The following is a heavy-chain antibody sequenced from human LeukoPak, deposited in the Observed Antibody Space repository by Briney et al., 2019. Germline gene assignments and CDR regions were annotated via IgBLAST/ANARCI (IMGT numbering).Heavy chain of an antibody. Sequence: SETLSLTCTVSGGSISSYYWNWIRQPPGKGLEWIGYIYYSGSTNYNPSLKSRVTISVDTSKNQFSLKLSSVTAADTAVYYCAAARWLNPPAVLPSDNWGQGTLVTVSS. CDR2: IYYSGST. J-gene: IGHJ4*02. CDR3: AAARWLNPPAVLPSDN. V-gene: IGHV4-59*01. CDR1: GGSISSYY. D-gene: IGHD2-2*01.